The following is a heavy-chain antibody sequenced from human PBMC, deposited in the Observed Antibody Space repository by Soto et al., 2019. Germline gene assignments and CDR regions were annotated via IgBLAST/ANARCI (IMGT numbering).Heavy chain of an antibody. J-gene: IGHJ3*02. D-gene: IGHD6-6*01. V-gene: IGHV3-23*01. Sequence: EVQLLESGGGLVQPGGSLRLSCAASGFTFNSYAMTWVRQAPGKGLEWVSAISVSGGSTYYADSVKGRFTISRDNSKNTLYLQMNSLIAEDTAAYYCAKEYSSSVFSNDAFDIWGQGTMVTVSS. CDR2: ISVSGGST. CDR1: GFTFNSYA. CDR3: AKEYSSSVFSNDAFDI.